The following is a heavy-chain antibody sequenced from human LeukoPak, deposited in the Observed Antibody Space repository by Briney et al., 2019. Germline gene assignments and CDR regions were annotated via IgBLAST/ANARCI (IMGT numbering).Heavy chain of an antibody. CDR3: ASDTLAHDAFDI. J-gene: IGHJ3*02. CDR1: GYTFTSYY. Sequence: ASVKVSYKASGYTFTSYYMHWVRQAPGQGLEWMGIINPSGSNTSYAQKFQGRVTMTRDMSTSTVYMELSSLSSEDTAVYYCASDTLAHDAFDIWGQGTMVTVSS. V-gene: IGHV1-46*01. CDR2: INPSGSNT. D-gene: IGHD2-2*02.